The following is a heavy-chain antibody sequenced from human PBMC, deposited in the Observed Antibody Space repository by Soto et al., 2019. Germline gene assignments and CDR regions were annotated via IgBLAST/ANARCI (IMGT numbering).Heavy chain of an antibody. J-gene: IGHJ6*03. CDR2: ISSSVSTI. V-gene: IGHV3-11*01. CDR3: AIVITQYYYYYMDV. Sequence: QVKLVESGGGLVKPGGSLRLSCAASGFTFNDYYMSWIRQTPGKGLECVSYISSSVSTIYYADSVRGRYTISRDNAKSSLYLQLNSLRAEDTAVYYCAIVITQYYYYYMDVWGKGTTVTVAS. CDR1: GFTFNDYY. D-gene: IGHD1-20*01.